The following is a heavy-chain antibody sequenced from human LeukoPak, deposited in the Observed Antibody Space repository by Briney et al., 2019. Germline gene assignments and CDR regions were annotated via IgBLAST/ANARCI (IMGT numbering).Heavy chain of an antibody. CDR1: RYTFTGYY. J-gene: IGHJ6*03. D-gene: IGHD6-19*01. CDR3: ARSEQFPYYMDV. CDR2: INPNSGGT. Sequence: ASVKVSCKASRYTFTGYYMHWVRQAPGQGLEWMGWINPNSGGTNYAQKFQGRVTMTRDTSISTAYMELSRLRSDDTAVYYCARSEQFPYYMDVWGKGTTVTVSS. V-gene: IGHV1-2*02.